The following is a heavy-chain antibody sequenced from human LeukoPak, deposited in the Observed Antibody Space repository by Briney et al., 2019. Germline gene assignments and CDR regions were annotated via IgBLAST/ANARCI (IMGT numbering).Heavy chain of an antibody. Sequence: PSETLSLTCTVSGGSISSSSYYWGWIRQPPGKGLEWIGSIYYSGSTYYNPSLKSRVTISVDTSKNQFSLKLSSVTAADTAVYYCARGTYGSGRTYYYGMDVWGRGTTVTVSS. V-gene: IGHV4-39*07. CDR1: GGSISSSSYY. CDR2: IYYSGST. CDR3: ARGTYGSGRTYYYGMDV. D-gene: IGHD3-10*01. J-gene: IGHJ6*02.